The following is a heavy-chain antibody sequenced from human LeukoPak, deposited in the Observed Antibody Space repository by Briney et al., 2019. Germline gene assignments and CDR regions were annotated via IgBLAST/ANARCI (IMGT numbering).Heavy chain of an antibody. CDR2: ISYDGSNK. CDR1: GFTFSSYG. Sequence: PGGSLRLSCAASGFTFSSYGTHWVRQAPGKGLEWVAVISYDGSNKYYADSVKGRFTISRDNSKNTLHLQMNSLRAEDTAVYYCAKDIAVAARYGMDDWGQGTTVTVSS. CDR3: AKDIAVAARYGMDD. J-gene: IGHJ6*02. V-gene: IGHV3-30*18. D-gene: IGHD6-19*01.